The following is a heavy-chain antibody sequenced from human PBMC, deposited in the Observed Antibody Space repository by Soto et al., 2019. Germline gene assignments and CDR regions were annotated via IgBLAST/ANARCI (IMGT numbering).Heavy chain of an antibody. CDR1: GFTFSSYA. CDR2: ISYDGSNK. V-gene: IGHV3-30-3*01. J-gene: IGHJ6*02. D-gene: IGHD3-9*01. Sequence: GGSLRLSCAASGFTFSSYAMHWVRQAPGKGLEWVAVISYDGSNKYYADSVKGRFTISRDNSKNTLYLQMNSLRAEDTAVYYCARDSPQWVRYFDWLDRPRYYYYGMDVWGQGTTVTVSS. CDR3: ARDSPQWVRYFDWLDRPRYYYYGMDV.